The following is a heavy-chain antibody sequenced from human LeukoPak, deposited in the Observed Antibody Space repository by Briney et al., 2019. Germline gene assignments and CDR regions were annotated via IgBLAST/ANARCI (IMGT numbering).Heavy chain of an antibody. CDR1: GFTFSSYA. CDR2: ISGSGGST. CDR3: ARARPHYGDSIYYYYYYMDV. V-gene: IGHV3-23*01. Sequence: GGSLRLSCAASGFTFSSYAMSWVRQVPAKGLEWVSAISGSGGSTYYADSVKGRFTISRDNYKNTLYLQMNSLRAEDTAVYYCARARPHYGDSIYYYYYYMDVWGKGTTVTISS. J-gene: IGHJ6*03. D-gene: IGHD4-17*01.